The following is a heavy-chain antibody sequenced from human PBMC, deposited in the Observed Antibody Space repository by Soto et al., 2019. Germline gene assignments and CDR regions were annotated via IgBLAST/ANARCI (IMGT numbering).Heavy chain of an antibody. CDR3: TRSSRYPYDISEGDFDY. CDR2: IYHTGRI. D-gene: IGHD3-22*01. V-gene: IGHV4-4*02. J-gene: IGHJ4*02. CDR1: GGSISTNKW. Sequence: QVQLQESGPGRVKPSGSLSLTCAVSGGSISTNKWWSWVRQPPGKGLEWIGEIYHTGRINYNPSLQSRVTLSVDVSKNQLALQLNSVTAADTAVYYCTRSSRYPYDISEGDFDYGGQGNTLTVSS.